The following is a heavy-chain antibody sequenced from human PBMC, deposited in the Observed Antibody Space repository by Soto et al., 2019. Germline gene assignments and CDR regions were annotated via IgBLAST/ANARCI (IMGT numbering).Heavy chain of an antibody. CDR1: GNTFTSYA. D-gene: IGHD3-3*01. V-gene: IGHV1-3*01. CDR2: INAGNGNT. J-gene: IGHJ6*02. Sequence: ASVKVSCKASGNTFTSYAMHWVRQAPGQRLEWMGWINAGNGNTKYSQKFQGRVTITRDTSASTAYMALSSLRSEDTAVYYCATSRITIFGVVTPYDMDVWGLGTTVTVSS. CDR3: ATSRITIFGVVTPYDMDV.